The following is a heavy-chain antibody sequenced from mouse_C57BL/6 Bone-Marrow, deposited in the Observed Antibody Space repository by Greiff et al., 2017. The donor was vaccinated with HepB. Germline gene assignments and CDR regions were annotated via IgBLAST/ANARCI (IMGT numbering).Heavy chain of an antibody. V-gene: IGHV1-64*01. D-gene: IGHD1-1*01. J-gene: IGHJ4*01. Sequence: QVQLQQPGAELVKPGASVKLSCKASGYTFTSYWIHWVKQRPGQGLEWIGMIHPNSGSTNYNEKFKSKATLTVDKPSSTAYMQLSSLTSEDSAVYYCAIHTDYYGSPYAMDYWGQGTSVTVSS. CDR1: GYTFTSYW. CDR2: IHPNSGST. CDR3: AIHTDYYGSPYAMDY.